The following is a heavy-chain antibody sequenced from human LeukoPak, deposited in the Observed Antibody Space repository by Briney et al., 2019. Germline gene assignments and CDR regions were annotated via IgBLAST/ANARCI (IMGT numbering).Heavy chain of an antibody. CDR1: GFIFSSYW. J-gene: IGHJ4*02. Sequence: PGGSLRLSCAGTGFIFSSYWMSWVRQAPGKGLEWVSGISGSGGGTYYADSVKGRFAISRDNSKNTLSLQMNSLRAEDTAVYYCAKDGYCSSTNCYPAPYWGQGTLVTVSS. V-gene: IGHV3-23*01. D-gene: IGHD2-2*01. CDR3: AKDGYCSSTNCYPAPY. CDR2: ISGSGGGT.